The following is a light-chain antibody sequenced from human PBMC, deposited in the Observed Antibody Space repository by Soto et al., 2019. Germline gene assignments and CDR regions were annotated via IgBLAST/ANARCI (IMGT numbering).Light chain of an antibody. J-gene: IGKJ1*01. CDR2: DVS. V-gene: IGKV1-5*01. CDR1: QIISSW. CDR3: QHYNSYSEA. Sequence: DIQMTQSPSTLSAFVGDRVTITCRASQIISSWLAWYQQKPGKAPKLLIYDVSTLESGVPSRFSGSGSGTEFTLTISSLQPDDFATYYCQHYNSYSEAFGQGTKVDIK.